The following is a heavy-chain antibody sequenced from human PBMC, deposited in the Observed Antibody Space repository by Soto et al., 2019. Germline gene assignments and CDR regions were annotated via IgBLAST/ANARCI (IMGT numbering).Heavy chain of an antibody. CDR2: IKSKTDGGTT. Sequence: GGSLRLSWEASGFTFSNAWMSWARQAPGKGLEWVGGIKSKTDGGTTDYAAPVKGRFTISRDDSKNTLYLQMNSLKTEDTAVYYCTTDIFLWCSGGSCFDYWGQGTLVTVSS. V-gene: IGHV3-15*01. D-gene: IGHD2-15*01. CDR1: GFTFSNAW. CDR3: TTDIFLWCSGGSCFDY. J-gene: IGHJ4*02.